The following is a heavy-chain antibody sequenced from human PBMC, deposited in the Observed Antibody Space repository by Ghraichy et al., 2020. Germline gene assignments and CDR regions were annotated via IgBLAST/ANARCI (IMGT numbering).Heavy chain of an antibody. CDR2: IYYSGST. V-gene: IGHV4-39*02. Sequence: SETLSLTCTVSGGSISSSSYYWGWIRQPPGKGLEWIGSIYYSGSTYYNPSLQSRVTISVDTSKNQFSLKLSSVTAADTAVYSCAGESTTVPSVVYFDYWGQGTLVTVSS. J-gene: IGHJ4*02. D-gene: IGHD2-2*01. CDR1: GGSISSSSYY. CDR3: AGESTTVPSVVYFDY.